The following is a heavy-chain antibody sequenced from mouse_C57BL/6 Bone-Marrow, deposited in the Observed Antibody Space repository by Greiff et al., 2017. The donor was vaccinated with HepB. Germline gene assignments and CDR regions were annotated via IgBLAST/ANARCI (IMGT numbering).Heavy chain of an antibody. CDR2: IDPENGDT. V-gene: IGHV14-4*01. D-gene: IGHD1-1*01. CDR3: TTYGSSSWFAY. Sequence: VQLQQSGAELVRPGASVKLSCTASGFNIKDDYMHWVKQRPEQGLEWIGWIDPENGDTEYASKFQGKATITADTSSNTAYLQLSSLTSEDTAVYHCTTYGSSSWFAYWGQGTLVTVSA. CDR1: GFNIKDDY. J-gene: IGHJ3*01.